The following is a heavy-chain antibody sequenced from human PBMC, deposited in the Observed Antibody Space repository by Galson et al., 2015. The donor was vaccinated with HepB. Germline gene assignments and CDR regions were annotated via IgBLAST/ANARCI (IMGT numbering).Heavy chain of an antibody. CDR1: GGTFSSYA. CDR3: ARPTGGGSWSLGGYYYGMDA. Sequence: SVKVSCKASGGTFSSYAISWVRQAPGQGLEWMGGIIPIFGTANYAQKFQGRVTITADESTSTAYMELSSLRSEDTAVYYCARPTGGGSWSLGGYYYGMDAGGQGTTVPVSS. J-gene: IGHJ6*02. V-gene: IGHV1-69*13. D-gene: IGHD6-13*01. CDR2: IIPIFGTA.